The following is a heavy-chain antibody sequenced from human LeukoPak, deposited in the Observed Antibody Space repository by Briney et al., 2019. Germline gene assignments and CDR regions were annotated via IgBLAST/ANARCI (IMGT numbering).Heavy chain of an antibody. J-gene: IGHJ3*02. V-gene: IGHV1-18*01. CDR1: GYTFTSYG. CDR2: ISAYNGNT. CDR3: ARDLDNWNDGDAFDI. D-gene: IGHD1-1*01. Sequence: ASVKVSCKASGYTFTSYGISWVRQAPGQGLEWMGWISAYNGNTNYAQKLQGRVTMTTDTPTSTAYMELRSLRSDDTAVYYCARDLDNWNDGDAFDIWGQGTMVTVSS.